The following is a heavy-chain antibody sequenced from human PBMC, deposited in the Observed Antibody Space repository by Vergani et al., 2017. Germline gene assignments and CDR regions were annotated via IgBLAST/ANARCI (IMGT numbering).Heavy chain of an antibody. Sequence: EVQLLESGGGLVQPGGSLRLSCAASGFTFSSYAMSWVRQAPGKGLEWVSAISGSGGSTYYADSVKGRFTNSRDNSKNTLYLQMNSLRAEDTAVYYCAKSGGSGAYYYLFYFDYWGQGTLVTVSS. CDR3: AKSGGSGAYYYLFYFDY. CDR1: GFTFSSYA. D-gene: IGHD3-22*01. V-gene: IGHV3-23*01. CDR2: ISGSGGST. J-gene: IGHJ4*02.